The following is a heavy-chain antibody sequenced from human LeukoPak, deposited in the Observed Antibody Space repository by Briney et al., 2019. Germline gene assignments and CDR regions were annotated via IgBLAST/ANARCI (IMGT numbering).Heavy chain of an antibody. CDR2: INHSGST. V-gene: IGHV4-34*08. Sequence: GSLRLSCAVSGFTFSNYWMSWVRQPPGKGLEWIGEINHSGSTNYNPSLKSRVTISVDTSKNQFSLRLSSVTAADTAVYYCATWSYYYDSSGYSFPEYFQHWGQGTLVTVSS. CDR1: GFTFSNYW. CDR3: ATWSYYYDSSGYSFPEYFQH. D-gene: IGHD3-22*01. J-gene: IGHJ1*01.